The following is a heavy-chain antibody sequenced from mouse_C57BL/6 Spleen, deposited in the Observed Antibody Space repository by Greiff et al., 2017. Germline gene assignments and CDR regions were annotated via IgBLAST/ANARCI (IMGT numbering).Heavy chain of an antibody. CDR3: ASREDYSKGFAY. J-gene: IGHJ3*01. V-gene: IGHV1-50*01. Sequence: VQLQQPGAELVKPGASVKLSCKASGYTFTSYWMQWVKQRPGQGLEWIGEIDPSDGYTNYNQKFKGKATLTVDTSSSTAYMQLSSLPSEDSAVYYGASREDYSKGFAYWGQGTLVTVSA. CDR2: IDPSDGYT. D-gene: IGHD2-5*01. CDR1: GYTFTSYW.